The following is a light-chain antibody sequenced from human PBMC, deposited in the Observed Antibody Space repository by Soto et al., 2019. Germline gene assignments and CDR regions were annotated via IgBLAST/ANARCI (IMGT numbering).Light chain of an antibody. Sequence: EIVMTQSPASLSVSPGEGATLSCRASQTIASNLAWYQQKPGQAPRLLIHGASTRATGVPARFSGSGSGTDFTLTISGLQSEDFAVYYCQQYHNWPPQYTFGQGTKLQIK. CDR3: QQYHNWPPQYT. V-gene: IGKV3-15*01. CDR2: GAS. CDR1: QTIASN. J-gene: IGKJ2*01.